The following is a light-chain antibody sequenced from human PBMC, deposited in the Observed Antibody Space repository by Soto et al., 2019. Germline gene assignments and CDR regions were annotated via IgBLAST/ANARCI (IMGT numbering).Light chain of an antibody. CDR2: DAS. CDR3: QHYKTWPLS. CDR1: QSIGST. J-gene: IGKJ4*01. Sequence: IVMTQSPATLSVSPGERATLSCRASQSIGSTLAWYQQKPGQTPRLLIYDASTRATGIPARFSGIGSGTEFTLIISSLQSEDFAVYYCQHYKTWPLSFGGGTKVAI. V-gene: IGKV3-15*01.